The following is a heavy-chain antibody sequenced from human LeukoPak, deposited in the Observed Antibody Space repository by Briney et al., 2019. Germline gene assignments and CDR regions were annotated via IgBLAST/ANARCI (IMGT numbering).Heavy chain of an antibody. CDR1: GFTFSSYW. V-gene: IGHV3-7*01. CDR2: RKEDGSEK. Sequence: GGSLRLSCAASGFTFSSYWMSLVRQAPGKGLEWVATRKEDGSEKYYVDSVKGRFTISRDNAKNSLYLQMNSLRAEDTAVYYCARGLGYCSSTSCSAEYYYYGMDVWGQGTTVTVSS. CDR3: ARGLGYCSSTSCSAEYYYYGMDV. D-gene: IGHD2-2*03. J-gene: IGHJ6*02.